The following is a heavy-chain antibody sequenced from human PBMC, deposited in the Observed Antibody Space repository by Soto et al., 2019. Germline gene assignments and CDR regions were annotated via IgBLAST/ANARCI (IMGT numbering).Heavy chain of an antibody. CDR1: GYTFTSYG. J-gene: IGHJ4*02. D-gene: IGHD6-19*01. CDR2: ISVYNGNT. CDR3: ARVPSTGYGSGWDLDLDY. Sequence: QVQLVQSGAEVKKPGASVKVSCKASGYTFTSYGIRWVRQASGQGLEWMGWISVYNGNTNYAQKLQGRVTLTTDTSTSTAYMELRSLRSDDTAVYYCARVPSTGYGSGWDLDLDYWGQGTLVTVSS. V-gene: IGHV1-18*01.